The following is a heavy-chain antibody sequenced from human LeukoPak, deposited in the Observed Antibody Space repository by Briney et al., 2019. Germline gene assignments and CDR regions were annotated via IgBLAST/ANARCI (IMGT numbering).Heavy chain of an antibody. Sequence: QSGGSLRLSCAASGFTFSTYWMSWVREATGKGLEWVANIKEDGSEKYYVDSVKGRFTISRDNAKNSVYLQMNSLRAEDTAVYYCARDSGLTTVTTYWDNWGQGTLVTVSS. CDR1: GFTFSTYW. CDR2: IKEDGSEK. J-gene: IGHJ4*02. D-gene: IGHD4-17*01. V-gene: IGHV3-7*05. CDR3: ARDSGLTTVTTYWDN.